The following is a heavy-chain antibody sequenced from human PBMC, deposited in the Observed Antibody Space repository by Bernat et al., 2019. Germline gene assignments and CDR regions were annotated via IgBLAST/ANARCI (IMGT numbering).Heavy chain of an antibody. CDR2: ISVYNGNT. D-gene: IGHD6-19*01. CDR1: GYTFACYG. J-gene: IGHJ4*02. V-gene: IGHV1-18*01. CDR3: ARTYSSGWYETN. Sequence: QVQLVQSGGEVKKPGASVKVSCKASGYTFACYGISWVRQAPGQGLEWMGWISVYNGNTNYAQNLQGRVTMTTDTSTSTAYMELRSLRFDDTAVYYCARTYSSGWYETNWGQGTLVTVSS.